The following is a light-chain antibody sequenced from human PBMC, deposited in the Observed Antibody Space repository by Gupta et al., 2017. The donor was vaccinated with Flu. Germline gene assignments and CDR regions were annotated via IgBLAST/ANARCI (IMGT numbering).Light chain of an antibody. Sequence: EIVLTQSPGTLSLSPGERATLSCRASQSVRSYLAWYQQKPGQAPRLLIYDASNRATDIPARFSGSGSGTDFTLTISSLEPEDFAVYYCQQYSNWPPLTFGQGTRLEIK. CDR2: DAS. CDR3: QQYSNWPPLT. V-gene: IGKV3-11*01. CDR1: QSVRSY. J-gene: IGKJ5*01.